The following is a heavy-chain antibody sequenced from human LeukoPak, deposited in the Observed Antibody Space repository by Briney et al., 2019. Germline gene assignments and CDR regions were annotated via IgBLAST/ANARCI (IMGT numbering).Heavy chain of an antibody. D-gene: IGHD2-2*01. CDR3: ARGVGYCSSTSCMGAFDI. J-gene: IGHJ3*02. CDR1: GGSISSGSYY. Sequence: SQTLSLTCTVSGGSISSGSYYWSWIRQPAGKGLEWIGRIYTSGSTNYNPSLKSRVTISVDTSKNQFSPKLSSVTAADTAVYYCARGVGYCSSTSCMGAFDIWGQGTMVTVSS. CDR2: IYTSGST. V-gene: IGHV4-61*02.